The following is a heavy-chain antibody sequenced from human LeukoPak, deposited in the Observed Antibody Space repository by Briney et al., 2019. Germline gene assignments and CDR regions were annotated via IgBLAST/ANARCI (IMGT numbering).Heavy chain of an antibody. V-gene: IGHV3-48*01. Sequence: PGGSLRLSCAASGFTFSSYSMNWVRQAPGKGLEWVSYISSSSSTIYYADSVKGRFTISRDNAKNSLYLQINTLRAEDTAVYYCARGGGGAFDFWGQGAMVTVSS. CDR3: ARGGGGAFDF. J-gene: IGHJ3*01. CDR2: ISSSSSTI. D-gene: IGHD4-23*01. CDR1: GFTFSSYS.